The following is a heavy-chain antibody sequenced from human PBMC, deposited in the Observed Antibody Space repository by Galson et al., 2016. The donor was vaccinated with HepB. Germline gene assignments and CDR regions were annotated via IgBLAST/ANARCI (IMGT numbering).Heavy chain of an antibody. CDR2: ISGSGDTT. Sequence: SLRLSCAASGFSFRIYAMNWVRQVPGKGLEWVSGISGSGDTTYYADSVKGRFIISRDNSKNTVYLQMNSLRADDTAVYYCAKDLQLWFTIDNWGQGTLVTFSS. J-gene: IGHJ4*02. V-gene: IGHV3-23*01. D-gene: IGHD5-18*01. CDR1: GFSFRIYA. CDR3: AKDLQLWFTIDN.